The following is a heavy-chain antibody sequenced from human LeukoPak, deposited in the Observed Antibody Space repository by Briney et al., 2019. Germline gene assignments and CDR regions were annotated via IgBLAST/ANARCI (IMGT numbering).Heavy chain of an antibody. D-gene: IGHD1-14*01. CDR2: IKQDGSEI. CDR1: GFTFSYYW. J-gene: IGHJ4*02. V-gene: IGHV3-7*01. CDR3: ARENTALTSFDY. Sequence: SGKSLKLSCAPSGFTFSYYWMTWVRQAPGKGLEGVANIKQDGSEIHYVDSVKGRFTISRDNAKNSLYLQMNSLRLEDTAIYYCARENTALTSFDYWGQGILVTVSS.